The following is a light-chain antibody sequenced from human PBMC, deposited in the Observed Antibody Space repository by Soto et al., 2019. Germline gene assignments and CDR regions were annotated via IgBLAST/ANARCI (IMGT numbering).Light chain of an antibody. CDR1: QNINTW. V-gene: IGKV1-5*03. J-gene: IGKJ1*01. Sequence: DIQMTQSPSTLSASVGDRVTITCRASQNINTWLAWYQQKPGKAPNLLIYKASTLEGGVPSRFSGSGSGTEFTLTISSLQPDDFATYCCQHYNSFPWTFGQGTKV. CDR2: KAS. CDR3: QHYNSFPWT.